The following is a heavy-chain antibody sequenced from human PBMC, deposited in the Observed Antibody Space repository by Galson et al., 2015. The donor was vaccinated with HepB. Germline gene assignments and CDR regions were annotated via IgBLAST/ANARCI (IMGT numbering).Heavy chain of an antibody. CDR1: GDSVSSNSAA. D-gene: IGHD6-19*01. CDR3: ARQRTVAGNSYFDY. CDR2: TYYRSKWYN. Sequence: CAISGDSVSSNSAAWNWIRQSPSRGLEWLGRTYYRSKWYNDYAVSVKSRITINPDTSKNQFSLQLNSVTPEDTAVYYCARQRTVAGNSYFDYWGQGTLVTVSS. J-gene: IGHJ4*02. V-gene: IGHV6-1*01.